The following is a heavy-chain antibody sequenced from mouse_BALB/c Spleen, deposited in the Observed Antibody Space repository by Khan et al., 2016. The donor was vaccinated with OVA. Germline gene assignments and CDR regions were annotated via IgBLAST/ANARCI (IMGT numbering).Heavy chain of an antibody. J-gene: IGHJ3*01. CDR3: DSGGGGDRFAY. CDR2: VNTYYGDA. Sequence: QVQLKESGAELVRPGVSVKISCKGSGYTFTDFTMHWVKQSHAKSLEWIGVVNTYYGDATYNQKFKGKATMTVDKSSTTAYMELARLTSEDSAICSRDSGGGGDRFAYWGQGTLVTVSA. V-gene: IGHV1S137*01. CDR1: GYTFTDFT. D-gene: IGHD1-3*01.